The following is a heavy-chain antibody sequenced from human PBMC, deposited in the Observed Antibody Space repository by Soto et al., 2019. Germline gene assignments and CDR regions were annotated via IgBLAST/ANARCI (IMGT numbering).Heavy chain of an antibody. CDR2: IIPILGIA. CDR1: GGTFSSYT. J-gene: IGHJ5*02. CDR3: ARDERYCSSTSCYNWFDP. D-gene: IGHD2-2*01. Sequence: SVKVSCKASGGTFSSYTISWVRQAPGQGLEWMGRIIPILGIANYAQKFQGRVTITADKSTSTAYMELSSLRSEDTAVYYCARDERYCSSTSCYNWFDPWGQGTLVTVSS. V-gene: IGHV1-69*04.